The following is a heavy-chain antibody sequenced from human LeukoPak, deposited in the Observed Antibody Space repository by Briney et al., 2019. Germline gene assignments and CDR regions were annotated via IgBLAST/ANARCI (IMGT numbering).Heavy chain of an antibody. CDR3: AREGGFGDYVWGSYRYIH. CDR2: INPNSGGT. V-gene: IGHV1-2*02. Sequence: ASVKVSCKASGYTFTGYYMHWVRQAPGQGLEWMGWINPNSGGTNYAQKFQGRVTMTRDTSISTAYMELSRLRSDDTAVYYCAREGGFGDYVWGSYRYIHWGQGTLVTVSS. CDR1: GYTFTGYY. D-gene: IGHD3-16*02. J-gene: IGHJ4*02.